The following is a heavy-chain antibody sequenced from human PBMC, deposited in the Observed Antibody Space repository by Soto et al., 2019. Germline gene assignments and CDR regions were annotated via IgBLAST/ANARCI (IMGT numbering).Heavy chain of an antibody. J-gene: IGHJ5*01. CDR3: ARALYSYGYTSWFDS. Sequence: SETLSLTCAVSGGSISSSNWWSWVRQPPGKGLEWIGEIYHSGSTNYNPSLKSRVTISVDKSKNQFSLKLSSVTAADTAVYYCARALYSYGYTSWFDSWGQGTLVTVSS. CDR2: IYHSGST. D-gene: IGHD5-18*01. CDR1: GGSISSSNW. V-gene: IGHV4-4*02.